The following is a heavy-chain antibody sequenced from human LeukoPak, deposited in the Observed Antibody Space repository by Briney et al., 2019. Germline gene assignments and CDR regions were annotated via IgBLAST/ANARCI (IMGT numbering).Heavy chain of an antibody. CDR2: ISYDGSNK. Sequence: QPGGSLRLSCAASGFTFSSYAMHWVRQAPGKGLEWVAVISYDGSNKYYADSVKGRFTISRDNSKNTLYLQMNSLRAEDTAVYYCARARTVVTSKDYWGQGTLVTVSS. V-gene: IGHV3-30-3*01. J-gene: IGHJ4*02. CDR1: GFTFSSYA. CDR3: ARARTVVTSKDY. D-gene: IGHD2-21*02.